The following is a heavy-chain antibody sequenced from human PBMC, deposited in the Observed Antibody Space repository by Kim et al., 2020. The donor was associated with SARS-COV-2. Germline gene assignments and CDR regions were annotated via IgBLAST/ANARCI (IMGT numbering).Heavy chain of an antibody. CDR1: GYTFTSYA. D-gene: IGHD6-13*01. CDR3: ARDGSGSWFGNPYYYYGMDV. CDR2: INAGNGNT. V-gene: IGHV1-3*01. Sequence: ASVKVSCKASGYTFTSYAMHWVRQAPGQRLEWMGWINAGNGNTKYSQKFQGRVTITRDTSASTAYMELSSLRSEDTAVYYCARDGSGSWFGNPYYYYGMDVWGQGTTVTVSS. J-gene: IGHJ6*02.